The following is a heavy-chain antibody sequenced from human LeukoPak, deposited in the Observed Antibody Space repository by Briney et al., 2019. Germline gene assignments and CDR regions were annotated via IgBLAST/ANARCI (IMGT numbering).Heavy chain of an antibody. CDR2: ISAYNGNT. D-gene: IGHD3-3*01. V-gene: IGHV1-18*01. Sequence: ASLKISCKASGYTLTSYGISWVRQAPGQGLECMGWISAYNGNTKNAQKIQGRGTITPDPSPTTPYMELKSLRSDDTAVYYCARDLYDFWSGYYCAFDIWGQGTMVTASS. CDR3: ARDLYDFWSGYYCAFDI. J-gene: IGHJ3*02. CDR1: GYTLTSYG.